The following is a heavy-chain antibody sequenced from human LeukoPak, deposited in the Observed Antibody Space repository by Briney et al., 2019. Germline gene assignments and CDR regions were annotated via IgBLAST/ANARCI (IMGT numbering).Heavy chain of an antibody. V-gene: IGHV4-39*01. CDR1: GDSVTSGTFY. D-gene: IGHD3-10*01. J-gene: IGHJ5*02. CDR2: VYYTGST. CDR3: ARHSGSGSLSRPFDP. Sequence: SETLSLTCTVSGDSVTSGTFYWAWLRQPPGKGLEWIATVYYTGSTHYNPSLKSRVTISIDTSKNQFSLKLRSVVAPDTALYYCARHSGSGSLSRPFDPWGRGTLVTVSS.